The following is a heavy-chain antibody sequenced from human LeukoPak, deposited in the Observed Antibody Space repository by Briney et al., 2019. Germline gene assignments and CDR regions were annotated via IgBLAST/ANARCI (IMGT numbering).Heavy chain of an antibody. CDR1: GYTFTSYA. D-gene: IGHD3-10*01. J-gene: IGHJ4*02. V-gene: IGHV1-3*01. CDR3: AFIHPPYGYYGSGSYYAFDY. CDR2: INPGNGNT. Sequence: GASVKVSCKASGYTFTSYAMHWVRQAPGQRLEWMGWINPGNGNTKYSQKFQGRVTITRDTSASTAYMELSSLRSEDTAVYYCAFIHPPYGYYGSGSYYAFDYWGQGTLVTVSS.